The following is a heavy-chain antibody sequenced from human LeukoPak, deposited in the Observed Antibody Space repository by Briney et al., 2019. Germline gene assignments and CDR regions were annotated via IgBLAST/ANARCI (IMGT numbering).Heavy chain of an antibody. V-gene: IGHV3-21*01. CDR2: ISSSSSYI. J-gene: IGHJ4*02. Sequence: NPGGSLRLSCAASGFTFSSYSMNWVRQAPGKGLEWVSSISSSSSYIYYADSVKGRFTISRDNAKNSLYLQMNSLRAEDTAVYYCARHTLVAASSFDCWGRGTLVTVSS. CDR1: GFTFSSYS. CDR3: ARHTLVAASSFDC. D-gene: IGHD2-15*01.